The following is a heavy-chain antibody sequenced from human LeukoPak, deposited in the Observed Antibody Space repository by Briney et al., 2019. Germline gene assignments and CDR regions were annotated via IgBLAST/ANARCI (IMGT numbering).Heavy chain of an antibody. V-gene: IGHV3-30*18. CDR2: ISLDGSNK. D-gene: IGHD3-10*01. CDR3: AKDGEVSWFGPESY. J-gene: IGHJ4*02. CDR1: GFTFSSYG. Sequence: GRSLRLSCAASGFTFSSYGMHWVRPAPGKGLEWVALISLDGSNKDYAESVKGRFTISRDSSKNTLYLQMNSLRAEDTAVYYCAKDGEVSWFGPESYWGQGTLVAVSS.